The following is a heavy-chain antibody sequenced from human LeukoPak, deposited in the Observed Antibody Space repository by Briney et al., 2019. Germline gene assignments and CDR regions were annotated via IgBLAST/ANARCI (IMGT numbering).Heavy chain of an antibody. J-gene: IGHJ4*02. CDR2: ISGSGGST. CDR3: ANSISLTQ. D-gene: IGHD3-9*01. CDR1: GFTFSSYA. V-gene: IGHV3-23*01. Sequence: GGSLRLSCAASGFTFSSYAISWVRQAPGKGLEWVSAISGSGGSTYYADSVKGRYTISRDNSKNTLYLQMNTLRADDTAVYYCANSISLTQWGRGTLVTVSS.